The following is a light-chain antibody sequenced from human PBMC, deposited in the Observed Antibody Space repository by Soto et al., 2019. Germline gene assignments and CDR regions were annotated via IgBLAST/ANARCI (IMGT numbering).Light chain of an antibody. CDR2: DAY. CDR3: QQRHRWPIT. Sequence: EVVLTQSPVTLSLSPGERATLSCRASQSFRGLLAWYQQKPGQAPRLLIYDAYNRATGIPPRFSGSGSGTDFTRTISSLEPEDSAVYYCQQRHRWPITFGQGTRLEIK. CDR1: QSFRGL. J-gene: IGKJ5*01. V-gene: IGKV3-11*01.